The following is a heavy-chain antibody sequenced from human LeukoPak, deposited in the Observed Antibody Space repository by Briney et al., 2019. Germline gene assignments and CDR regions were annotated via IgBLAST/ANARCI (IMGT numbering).Heavy chain of an antibody. CDR2: IRQDANVK. CDR1: GFTFSDYW. Sequence: GGSLRLSRAAPGFTFSDYWMTWVRQAPGKGLQWVASIRQDANVKYYVDSVRGRFTISRDNAESSLHLQMNSLRVEDTAVYYCARWAADSGIYYIASWGQGSLVTVSS. D-gene: IGHD3-10*01. CDR3: ARWAADSGIYYIAS. V-gene: IGHV3-7*01. J-gene: IGHJ4*02.